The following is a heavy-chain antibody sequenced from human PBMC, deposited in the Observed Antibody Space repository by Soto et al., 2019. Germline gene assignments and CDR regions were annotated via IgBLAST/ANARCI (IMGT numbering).Heavy chain of an antibody. Sequence: EVQLLESGGGLVQPGWSLRLSCAASGFTFSSYAMTWCRQAPGKGLEWVSVISGSGGSTYYAESVKGRFTISRDNSKNTLYLPMNRLSVADTDVFYGARCSSGWYFDYWGQGTRVTVS. V-gene: IGHV3-23*01. CDR3: ARCSSGWYFDY. J-gene: IGHJ4*02. CDR2: ISGSGGST. CDR1: GFTFSSYA. D-gene: IGHD6-19*01.